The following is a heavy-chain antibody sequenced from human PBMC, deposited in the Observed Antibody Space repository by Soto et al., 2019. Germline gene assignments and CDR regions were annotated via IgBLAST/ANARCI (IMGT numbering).Heavy chain of an antibody. Sequence: EVKVVESGGGLVQPGGSLRLSCAASGFTFSTYWTHWVRQVPGKGLVWVSRIKGDGSSLSYADSVKGRFTISRDNVENTVYLQMGSLRADDTALYYCARGLKNYYGVDVWGQGTTVTVSS. CDR1: GFTFSTYW. J-gene: IGHJ6*02. V-gene: IGHV3-74*01. CDR3: ARGLKNYYGVDV. CDR2: IKGDGSSL.